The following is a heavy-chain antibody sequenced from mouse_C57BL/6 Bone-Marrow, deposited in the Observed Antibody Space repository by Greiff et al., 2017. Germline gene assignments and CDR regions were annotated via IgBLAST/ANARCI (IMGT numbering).Heavy chain of an antibody. D-gene: IGHD2-5*01. Sequence: EVMLVESGAELVRPGASVKLSCTASGFNIKDDYMHWVKQRPEQGLEWIGWIDPENGDTDYASKFQGKATITADTSSNTAYLQLSSLTSEDTAVYYCTFYSNWGYWGQGTTLTVSS. V-gene: IGHV14-4*01. CDR2: IDPENGDT. CDR3: TFYSNWGY. J-gene: IGHJ2*01. CDR1: GFNIKDDY.